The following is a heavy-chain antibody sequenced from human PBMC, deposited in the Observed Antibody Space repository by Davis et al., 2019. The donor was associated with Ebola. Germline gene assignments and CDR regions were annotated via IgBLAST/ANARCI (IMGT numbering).Heavy chain of an antibody. J-gene: IGHJ6*02. V-gene: IGHV4-59*08. D-gene: IGHD4-11*01. Sequence: SDTLSLTFTAPGDPISNYYWTWIRQPPGKGLEWIGHIYYSGSTNYNPSLKSRVTISVDTSKNQFSLKLSSVTAADTAVYYCARNFYDYSNPLVYYYYGMDVWGQGTTVTVSS. CDR1: GDPISNYY. CDR3: ARNFYDYSNPLVYYYYGMDV. CDR2: IYYSGST.